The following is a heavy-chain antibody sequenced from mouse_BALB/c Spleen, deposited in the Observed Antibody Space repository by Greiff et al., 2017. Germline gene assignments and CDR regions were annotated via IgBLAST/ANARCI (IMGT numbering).Heavy chain of an antibody. D-gene: IGHD2-3*01. J-gene: IGHJ1*01. CDR3: TRGRDGYYDWYFDV. CDR1: GYTFTSYW. V-gene: IGHV1S22*01. CDR2: IYPGSGST. Sequence: LQQSGSELVRPGASVKLSCKASGYTFTSYWMHWVKQRPGQGLEWIGNIYPGSGSTNYDEKFKSKATLTVDTSSSTAYMQLSSLTSEDSAVYYCTRGRDGYYDWYFDVWGAGTTVTVSS.